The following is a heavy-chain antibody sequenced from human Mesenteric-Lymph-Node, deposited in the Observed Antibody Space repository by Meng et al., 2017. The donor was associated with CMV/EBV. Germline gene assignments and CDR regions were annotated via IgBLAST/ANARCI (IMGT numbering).Heavy chain of an antibody. D-gene: IGHD3-3*01. V-gene: IGHV3-30*02. CDR2: ILYDGINK. CDR1: GFTFSSYE. CDR3: AKISDFWSGSDV. Sequence: GESLKISCAASGFTFSSYEMNWVRQAPGKGLEWVAFILYDGINKYYADSIKGRFTISRDNSKNTLYLQLNSLRPEDTAVYYCAKISDFWSGSDVWGQGTTVTVSS. J-gene: IGHJ6*02.